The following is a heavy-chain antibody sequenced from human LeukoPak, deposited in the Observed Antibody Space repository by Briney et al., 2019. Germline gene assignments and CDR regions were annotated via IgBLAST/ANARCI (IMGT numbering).Heavy chain of an antibody. CDR2: IISKTDIGTK. Sequence: GGSLRLSFSASGFTFSNAWVSSVRQARGKGLGWVDPIISKTDIGTKDSGATDEYRFTISRDDSKTTLYLQMKSLRTEDTAVYYCTTDRNPANDSWGQGTLVTVSS. J-gene: IGHJ4*02. V-gene: IGHV3-15*01. CDR3: TTDRNPANDS. CDR1: GFTFSNAW.